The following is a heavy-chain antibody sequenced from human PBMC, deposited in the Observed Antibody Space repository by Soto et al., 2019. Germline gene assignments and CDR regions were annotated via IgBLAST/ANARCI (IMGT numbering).Heavy chain of an antibody. D-gene: IGHD4-17*01. CDR1: SGSISSSGYY. CDR2: IYYSGST. J-gene: IGHJ5*02. CDR3: ARHKDYGDYAGIDP. Sequence: KPSETLSLTCTVSSGSISSSGYYWGWIRQPPGEGLEWIGSIYYSGSTHYNPSLKSRVTIFVDTSKNQFSLKLSSVTAADTAVYYCARHKDYGDYAGIDPWGQGTLVTVSS. V-gene: IGHV4-39*01.